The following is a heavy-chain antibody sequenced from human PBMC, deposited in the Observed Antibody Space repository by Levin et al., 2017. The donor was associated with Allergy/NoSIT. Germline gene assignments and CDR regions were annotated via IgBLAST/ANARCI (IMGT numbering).Heavy chain of an antibody. CDR2: INPNSGGT. Sequence: GESLKISCKASGYTFTGYYMHWVRQAPGQGLEWMGRINPNSGGTNYAQKFQGRVTMTRDTSISTAYMELSRLRSDDTAVYYCARDLPRSGGSCMDYWGQGTLVTVSS. J-gene: IGHJ4*02. D-gene: IGHD2-15*01. CDR3: ARDLPRSGGSCMDY. V-gene: IGHV1-2*06. CDR1: GYTFTGYY.